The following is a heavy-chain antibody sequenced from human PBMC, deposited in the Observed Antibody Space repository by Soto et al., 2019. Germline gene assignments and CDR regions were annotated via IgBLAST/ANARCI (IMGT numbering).Heavy chain of an antibody. V-gene: IGHV1-69*13. D-gene: IGHD2-21*02. CDR3: ASICGGDCYDPIDY. CDR1: GGTFSSYA. J-gene: IGHJ4*02. Sequence: SVKVSCKASGGTFSSYAISWVRQAPGQGLEWMGGIIPIFGTANYAQKFQGRVTITADESTSTAYMELSSLRSEDTAVYYCASICGGDCYDPIDYWGQGTLVAVSS. CDR2: IIPIFGTA.